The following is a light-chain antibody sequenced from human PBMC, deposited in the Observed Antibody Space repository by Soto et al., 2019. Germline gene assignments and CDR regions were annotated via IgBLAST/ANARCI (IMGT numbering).Light chain of an antibody. CDR2: GAS. V-gene: IGKV3-15*01. Sequence: EIVMTQSPATLSVSPGERATLSCRASQSVSSNLAWYQQTPGQAPRLLLYGASTRATGIPARFSGSGSGTEFTLTISSLQSEDFAVYYCQQYNNWPPYTFGQGTKVDIK. CDR3: QQYNNWPPYT. J-gene: IGKJ2*01. CDR1: QSVSSN.